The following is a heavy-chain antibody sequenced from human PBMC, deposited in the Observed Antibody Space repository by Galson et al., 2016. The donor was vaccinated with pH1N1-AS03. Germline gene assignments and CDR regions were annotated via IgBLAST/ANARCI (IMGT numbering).Heavy chain of an antibody. CDR1: GFTFSTFS. CDR2: ISASATDT. V-gene: IGHV3-23*01. Sequence: SLRLSCAASGFTFSTFSMSWARQTPGRGLEWVSSISASATDTYYADSVKGRFTISRDNSRDTLYLQMSNLRAEDTAVYYCARRSPWSPVPTFYFDYWGQGTPVTVSS. CDR3: ARRSPWSPVPTFYFDY. D-gene: IGHD4/OR15-4a*01. J-gene: IGHJ4*02.